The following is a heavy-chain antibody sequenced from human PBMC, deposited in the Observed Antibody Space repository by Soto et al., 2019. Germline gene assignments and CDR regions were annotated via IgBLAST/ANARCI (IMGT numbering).Heavy chain of an antibody. CDR3: ARGVLLWFGELPPFHDAFDT. J-gene: IGHJ3*02. V-gene: IGHV4-31*03. CDR2: IYYSGST. CDR1: GGSISSGGYY. Sequence: SETLSLTCTVSGGSISSGGYYWSWIRQHPGKGLEWIGYIYYSGSTYYNPSLKSRVTISVDTSKNQFSLKLSSVTAADTAVYYCARGVLLWFGELPPFHDAFDTWGQGTMVTVSS. D-gene: IGHD3-10*01.